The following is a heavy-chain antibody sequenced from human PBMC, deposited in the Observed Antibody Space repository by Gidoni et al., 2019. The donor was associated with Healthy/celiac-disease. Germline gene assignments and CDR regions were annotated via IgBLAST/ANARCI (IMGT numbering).Heavy chain of an antibody. Sequence: QVQLVQSGAEVKKPGASVKVSCKASGYTFTRYGISWVRQAPGQGLEWMGWISAYNGNTNYAQKLQGRVTMTTDTSTSTAYMELRSLRSDDTAVYYCARDPLVVVAAGDRWFDYWGQGTLVTVSS. CDR2: ISAYNGNT. D-gene: IGHD2-15*01. CDR3: ARDPLVVVAAGDRWFDY. CDR1: GYTFTRYG. V-gene: IGHV1-18*01. J-gene: IGHJ4*02.